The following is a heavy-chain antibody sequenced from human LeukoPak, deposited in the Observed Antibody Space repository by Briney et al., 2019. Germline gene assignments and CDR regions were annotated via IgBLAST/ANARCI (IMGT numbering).Heavy chain of an antibody. J-gene: IGHJ4*02. CDR2: ISYDGSNK. D-gene: IGHD4-23*01. V-gene: IGHV3-30*18. CDR3: SKVLGNSDRYIDN. Sequence: PGGSLRLSCAASGFSFSTYGMHWVRQAPGKGLEWVAVISYDGSNKFYADSVKGRFTISRDNSRDTLYLQMNSLRADDTAVYYCSKVLGNSDRYIDNWGQGALVTVSS. CDR1: GFSFSTYG.